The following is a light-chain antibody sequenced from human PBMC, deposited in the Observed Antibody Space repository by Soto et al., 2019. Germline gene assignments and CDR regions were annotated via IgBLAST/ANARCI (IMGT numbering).Light chain of an antibody. CDR1: QSISSY. CDR2: AAS. CDR3: QQSYSIPWT. V-gene: IGKV1-39*01. J-gene: IGKJ1*01. Sequence: DIQMTQSPSSLSASVGDRVTITCRASQSISSYLNWYQQKPGKAPKVLIYAASSLQSGIPSRFSGSGSGTDFTLNISSLQPEDFATYYCQQSYSIPWTFGQGTKVEIK.